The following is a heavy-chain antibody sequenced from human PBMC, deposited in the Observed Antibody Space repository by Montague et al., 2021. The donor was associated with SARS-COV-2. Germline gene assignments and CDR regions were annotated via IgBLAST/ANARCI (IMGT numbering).Heavy chain of an antibody. J-gene: IGHJ4*02. D-gene: IGHD3-10*01. CDR2: ISYDGSNK. V-gene: IGHV3-30-3*01. CDR1: GFTFSSYA. CDR3: ARLHFDDPYYYGSGNLQLFDD. Sequence: SLRLSCPASGFTFSSYAMHWVRQSPGKVLEWVAVISYDGSNKYYADSVKGRFTISRDTSKTTLYLQMNSLRSEDTAVYYCARLHFDDPYYYGSGNLQLFDDWGQGTLGTVSS.